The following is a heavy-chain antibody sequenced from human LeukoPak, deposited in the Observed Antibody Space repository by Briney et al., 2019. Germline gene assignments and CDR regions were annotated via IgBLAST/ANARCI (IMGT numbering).Heavy chain of an antibody. V-gene: IGHV4-59*08. Sequence: SETLSLTCTVSGGSISSYYWSWIRQPPGKGLEWIGYIYYSGSTNYNPSLKSRVTISVDTSKNQFSLKLSSVTAADTAVYYCARQRALLRYWGGWFDPWGQGTLVTVSS. J-gene: IGHJ5*02. D-gene: IGHD3-9*01. CDR1: GGSISSYY. CDR2: IYYSGST. CDR3: ARQRALLRYWGGWFDP.